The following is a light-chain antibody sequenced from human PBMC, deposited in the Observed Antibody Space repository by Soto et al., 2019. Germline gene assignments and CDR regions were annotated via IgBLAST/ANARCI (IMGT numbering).Light chain of an antibody. CDR1: SSDVGAYNS. CDR2: EVN. CDR3: NSHGGSNNFWV. J-gene: IGLJ3*02. V-gene: IGLV2-8*01. Sequence: QSALTQPPSASGSPRQSVTISCTGTSSDVGAYNSVSWYQQHPGKAPRLMIYEVNKRPSGVPDRFSGSKSGNTASLTVSGLQAEDEADYYCNSHGGSNNFWVFGGGTKLTVL.